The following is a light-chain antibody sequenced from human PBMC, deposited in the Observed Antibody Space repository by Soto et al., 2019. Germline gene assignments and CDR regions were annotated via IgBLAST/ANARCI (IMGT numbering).Light chain of an antibody. Sequence: QSVLTQPPSVSAAPGQKVTVSCSGSSSNIGNNFVSWYQQLPGTAPKLLIYDNDKRPSGIPDRFSGSKSGTSATLSITGLQIEDEADYYCGTWDSSLSADVVFGGGTQLTVL. V-gene: IGLV1-51*01. CDR2: DND. CDR3: GTWDSSLSADVV. CDR1: SSNIGNNF. J-gene: IGLJ2*01.